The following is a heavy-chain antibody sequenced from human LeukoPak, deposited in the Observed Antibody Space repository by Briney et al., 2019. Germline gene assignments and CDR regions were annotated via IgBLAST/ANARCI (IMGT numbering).Heavy chain of an antibody. J-gene: IGHJ3*02. CDR3: ARDYRFYCSSTNCPPEAFDI. Sequence: PSGTLSLTCAVSGGSISSSNWWSWVRQPPGKGLEWIGEAYHSGRTNYNPSLKSRVTISVDKSKNQFSLKLSSVTAADTAVYYCARDYRFYCSSTNCPPEAFDIWGQGTMVTVPS. CDR1: GGSISSSNW. CDR2: AYHSGRT. D-gene: IGHD2-2*01. V-gene: IGHV4-4*02.